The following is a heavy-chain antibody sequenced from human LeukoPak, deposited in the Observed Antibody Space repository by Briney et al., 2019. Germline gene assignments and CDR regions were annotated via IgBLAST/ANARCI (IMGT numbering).Heavy chain of an antibody. D-gene: IGHD2-21*02. CDR3: ARDSRVMTDHDPTDAFDL. CDR2: ITGSSETI. J-gene: IGHJ3*01. V-gene: IGHV3-48*02. Sequence: GGSLRLSCEALVFAFSSSTMNWVRRAPGKGLEWLAYITGSSETIYYGDSGKGRFTVSRDNAKNSLFLQLNSLRDEDTAVYYCARDSRVMTDHDPTDAFDLWGPGTMVTVSS. CDR1: VFAFSSST.